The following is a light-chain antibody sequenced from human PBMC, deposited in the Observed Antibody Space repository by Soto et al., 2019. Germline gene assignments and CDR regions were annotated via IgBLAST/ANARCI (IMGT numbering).Light chain of an antibody. CDR2: GAS. CDR3: QQYGSSPS. V-gene: IGKV3-20*01. CDR1: QSVSSN. Sequence: DIVLTQSPGTLSLSPGDRATLSCRASQSVSSNLAWYQQTPGRAPRVLVYGASSRATGIPDRFSGSGSGKDFTLTSSRLEPEDFAIYFCQQYGSSPSFGGGTKVEI. J-gene: IGKJ4*01.